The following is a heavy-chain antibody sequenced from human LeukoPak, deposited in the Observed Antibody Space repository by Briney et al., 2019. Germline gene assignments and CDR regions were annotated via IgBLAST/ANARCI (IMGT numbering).Heavy chain of an antibody. V-gene: IGHV4-59*01. Sequence: SETLSLTCTVSGGSISSYYWSWIRQPPGKGLEWIGYIYYSGSTNYNPSLKSRVTISVDTSKNQFSLKLSSVTAADTAVYYCARGPMVRGVISGMQFDYWGQGTLVTVPS. CDR3: ARGPMVRGVISGMQFDY. J-gene: IGHJ4*02. CDR2: IYYSGST. D-gene: IGHD3-10*01. CDR1: GGSISSYY.